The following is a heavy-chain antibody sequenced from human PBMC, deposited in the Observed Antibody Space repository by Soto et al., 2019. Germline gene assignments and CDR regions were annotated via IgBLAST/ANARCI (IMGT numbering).Heavy chain of an antibody. D-gene: IGHD2-2*01. Sequence: EVQLVESGGGLVQPGRSLRLSCAASGFTFDDYAMHWVRQAPGKGLEWVSGINWNSGTIGYADSVKGRFAISRDNAKNTLYLQMNSLRGEDTALYYCAKRGCSRPACDLYDYMDVWGKGTTVTVSS. CDR2: INWNSGTI. V-gene: IGHV3-9*01. CDR3: AKRGCSRPACDLYDYMDV. CDR1: GFTFDDYA. J-gene: IGHJ6*03.